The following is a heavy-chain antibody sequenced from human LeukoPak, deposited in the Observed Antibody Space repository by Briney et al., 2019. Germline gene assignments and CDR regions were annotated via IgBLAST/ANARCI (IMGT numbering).Heavy chain of an antibody. D-gene: IGHD3-22*01. Sequence: GGSLRLSCAASGFTFSSYAMSWVRQAPGNGLEWVSAISGSGGSTYYADSVKGRFTISRDNSKNTLYLQMNSLRAEDTAIYYCANDLRQTYYDSSGPLDYWGQGTLVTVSS. CDR1: GFTFSSYA. CDR3: ANDLRQTYYDSSGPLDY. V-gene: IGHV3-23*01. CDR2: ISGSGGST. J-gene: IGHJ4*02.